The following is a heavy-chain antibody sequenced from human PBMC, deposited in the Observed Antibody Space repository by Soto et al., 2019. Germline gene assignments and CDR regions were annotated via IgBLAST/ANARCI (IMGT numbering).Heavy chain of an antibody. J-gene: IGHJ3*02. CDR1: GFTFSSYA. CDR2: ISYDGSNK. D-gene: IGHD3-22*01. V-gene: IGHV3-30-3*01. Sequence: GSLRLSCAASGFTFSSYAMHWVRQAPGKGLEWVAVISYDGSNKYYADSVKGRFTISRDNSKNTLYLQMNSLRAEDTAVYYCARIMIVVVIPNHDAFDIWGQGTMVTVSS. CDR3: ARIMIVVVIPNHDAFDI.